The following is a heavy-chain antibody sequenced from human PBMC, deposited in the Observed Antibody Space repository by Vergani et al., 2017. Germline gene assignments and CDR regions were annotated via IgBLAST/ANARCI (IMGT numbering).Heavy chain of an antibody. D-gene: IGHD2-2*01. CDR3: ARGGFDCSSTSCYLDYYYYGMDV. CDR2: INPNSGGT. CDR1: GYTFTGYY. V-gene: IGHV1-2*02. Sequence: QVQLVQSGAEVKKPGASVKVSCKASGYTFTGYYMHWVRQAPGQGLEWMGWINPNSGGTNYAQKFQGRVTMTRDTSISTAYMELSRLRSDDTAVYYWARGGFDCSSTSCYLDYYYYGMDVWGQGTTVTVSS. J-gene: IGHJ6*02.